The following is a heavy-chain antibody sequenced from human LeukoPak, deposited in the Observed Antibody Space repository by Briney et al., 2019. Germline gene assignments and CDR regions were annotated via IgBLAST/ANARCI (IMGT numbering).Heavy chain of an antibody. CDR1: GYTFTSYG. J-gene: IGHJ4*02. D-gene: IGHD6-19*01. CDR3: ARGSIAGAGTHFDY. Sequence: ASVKVSYKASGYTFTSYGISWVRQAPGQGREGMGWISADNGNTNYAQKLQGRVTMTTDTSTSTAYMEVRSLRSDDTAVYYCARGSIAGAGTHFDYWGQGTLVTVSS. CDR2: ISADNGNT. V-gene: IGHV1-18*01.